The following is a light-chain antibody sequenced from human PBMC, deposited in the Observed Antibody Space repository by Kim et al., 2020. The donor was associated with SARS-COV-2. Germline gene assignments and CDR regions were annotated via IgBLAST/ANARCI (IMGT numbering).Light chain of an antibody. V-gene: IGKV1-5*01. CDR1: QSISSR. J-gene: IGKJ2*01. CDR2: AAS. Sequence: SAHVGDRVTITCPASQSISSRLGWYHQRPGKASRLLIYAASDLESGVPSRFSGSGSGTEFTLTISSLKPDDFATYYCQQYHSYSYTFGQGTKLEI. CDR3: QQYHSYSYT.